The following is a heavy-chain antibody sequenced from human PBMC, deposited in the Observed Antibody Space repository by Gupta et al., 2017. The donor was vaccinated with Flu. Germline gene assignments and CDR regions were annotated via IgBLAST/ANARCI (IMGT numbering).Heavy chain of an antibody. V-gene: IGHV3-64D*06. J-gene: IGHJ4*02. CDR3: VRTPTVPAAISYFDY. CDR2: ISSNGGST. CDR1: GLTFSSYA. D-gene: IGHD2-2*02. Sequence: EVQLVESGGGLVQPGGSLRLSCSASGLTFSSYAMHWVRQAPGKGLEYVSAISSNGGSTYYADSVKGRFTISRDNSKNTLYLQMSSLRAEDTAVYYCVRTPTVPAAISYFDYWGQGTLVTVSS.